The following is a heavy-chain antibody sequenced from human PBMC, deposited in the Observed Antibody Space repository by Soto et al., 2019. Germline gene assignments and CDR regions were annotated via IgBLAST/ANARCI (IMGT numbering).Heavy chain of an antibody. V-gene: IGHV3-33*01. J-gene: IGHJ6*02. CDR1: GFTFSSYG. CDR3: ASNNDIVGATAHYYYGMDV. Sequence: QVQLVESGGGVVQPGRSLRLSCAASGFTFSSYGMHWVRQAPGKGLEWVAVIWYDGSNKYYADSVKGRFTISRDNSKNTLYLQMNSLRAEDTAVYYCASNNDIVGATAHYYYGMDVWGQGTTVTVSS. D-gene: IGHD1-26*01. CDR2: IWYDGSNK.